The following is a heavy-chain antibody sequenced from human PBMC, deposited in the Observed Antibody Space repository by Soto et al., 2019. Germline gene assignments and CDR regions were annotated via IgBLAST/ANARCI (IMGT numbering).Heavy chain of an antibody. CDR2: IYYSGST. D-gene: IGHD3-3*01. Sequence: QVQLQESGPGLVKPSQTLSLTCTVSGGSISSGGYYWSWIRQHPGKGLEWIGYIYYSGSTYYNPSLKSRVTISVDTSKNQFSLKLSSVTAADTAVYYCAGDDLRGADPRFGVVIAYGMDVWGQGTTVTVSS. CDR1: GGSISSGGYY. V-gene: IGHV4-31*03. CDR3: AGDDLRGADPRFGVVIAYGMDV. J-gene: IGHJ6*02.